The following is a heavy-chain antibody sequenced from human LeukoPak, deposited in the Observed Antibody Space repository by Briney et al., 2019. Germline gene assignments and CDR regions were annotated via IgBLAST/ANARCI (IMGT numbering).Heavy chain of an antibody. CDR2: IYDSGST. J-gene: IGHJ5*02. Sequence: ASETLSLTCTVSGGSISSYYWSWIRQPPGKGLEWIGSIYDSGSTYYNPSLKSRVTISVDTSKNQFSLKLNSVTAADTAVYYCARHYGPWGQGTLVTVSS. V-gene: IGHV4-39*01. CDR1: GGSISSYY. CDR3: ARHYGP. D-gene: IGHD3-10*01.